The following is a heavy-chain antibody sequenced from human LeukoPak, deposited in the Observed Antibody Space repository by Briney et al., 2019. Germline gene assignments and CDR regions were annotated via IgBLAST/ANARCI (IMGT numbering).Heavy chain of an antibody. J-gene: IGHJ3*02. D-gene: IGHD3-10*01. CDR3: AKVGYYYGSGSYYSLLIDAFDI. Sequence: GWSLRLSCAASGFTFSSYAMSWARQAPGKGLEGVSAISGRGGSTYYADSVKGRFTISRDNSKTTLYLQMNSLRAEDTAVYYCAKVGYYYGSGSYYSLLIDAFDIWGQGTMVTVSS. CDR2: ISGRGGST. CDR1: GFTFSSYA. V-gene: IGHV3-23*01.